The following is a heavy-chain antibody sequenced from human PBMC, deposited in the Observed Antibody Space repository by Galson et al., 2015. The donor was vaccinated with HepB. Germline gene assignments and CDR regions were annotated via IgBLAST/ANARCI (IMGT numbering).Heavy chain of an antibody. CDR2: ISAYDGNT. J-gene: IGHJ5*02. V-gene: IGHV1-18*01. Sequence: SVKVSCKASGYTFTNYGITWVRQAPGQGLEWMGWISAYDGNTKYAQKVQGRVTMTTDTSMNTAYMDLRSLTFDDTAVYYCARDSYCGGDCYPGYTWLDPWGQGTLVTVSS. CDR1: GYTFTNYG. D-gene: IGHD2-21*01. CDR3: ARDSYCGGDCYPGYTWLDP.